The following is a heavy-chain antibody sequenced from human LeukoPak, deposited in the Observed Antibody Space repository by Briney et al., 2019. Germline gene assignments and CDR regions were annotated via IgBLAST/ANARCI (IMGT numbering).Heavy chain of an antibody. CDR2: IYYSGTT. D-gene: IGHD4/OR15-4a*01. J-gene: IGHJ4*02. Sequence: SETLFLTCTVSGGSISSSSYHWGWTRQPPGKGLEWIGSIYYSGTTYSNPSLNSRVTISRDTSKNQFSLQLHSVTAADTAVYYCVRHDGRGGATMGAWDCWGQGSLVTVSS. V-gene: IGHV4-39*01. CDR3: VRHDGRGGATMGAWDC. CDR1: GGSISSSSYH.